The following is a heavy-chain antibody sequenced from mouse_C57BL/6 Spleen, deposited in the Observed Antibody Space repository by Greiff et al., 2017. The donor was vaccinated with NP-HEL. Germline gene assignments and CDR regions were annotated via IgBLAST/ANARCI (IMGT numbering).Heavy chain of an antibody. J-gene: IGHJ2*01. D-gene: IGHD2-2*01. CDR2: ISYDGSN. V-gene: IGHV3-6*01. CDR1: GYSITSGYY. CDR3: ARGGGGYPYYFDY. Sequence: EVQLQQSGPGLVKPSQSLSLTCSVTGYSITSGYYWNWIRQFPGNKLEWMGYISYDGSNNYNPSLKNRISITRDTSKNQFFLKLNSVTTEDTATYYCARGGGGYPYYFDYWGQGTTLTVSS.